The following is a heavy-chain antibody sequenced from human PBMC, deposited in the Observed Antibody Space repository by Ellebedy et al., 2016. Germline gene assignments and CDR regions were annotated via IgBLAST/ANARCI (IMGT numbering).Heavy chain of an antibody. J-gene: IGHJ4*02. V-gene: IGHV1-18*01. Sequence: ASVKVSCXASGGTFSTSAISWVRQAPGQGLEWMGWISAYNGDTNYAQKLQGRVTMTTDTSTSTAYMELRSLISDDTAMYYCARGGMLYCSSTYCVDYWGQGTLVTVSS. CDR2: ISAYNGDT. D-gene: IGHD2-2*01. CDR3: ARGGMLYCSSTYCVDY. CDR1: GGTFSTSA.